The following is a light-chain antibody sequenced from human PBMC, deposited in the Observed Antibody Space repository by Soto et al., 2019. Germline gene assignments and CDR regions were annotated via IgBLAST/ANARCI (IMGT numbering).Light chain of an antibody. CDR1: ESVSSN. CDR3: QQYNKWPLA. Sequence: IVMMQSPATLSVSPGESATLFCRASESVSSNLAWYQQKPGQAPRLLIYGASTRATGVPARFSGSGSGTEFALTISSLQSEDFAVYDCQQYNKWPLAFGQGTKVEIK. J-gene: IGKJ1*01. CDR2: GAS. V-gene: IGKV3-15*01.